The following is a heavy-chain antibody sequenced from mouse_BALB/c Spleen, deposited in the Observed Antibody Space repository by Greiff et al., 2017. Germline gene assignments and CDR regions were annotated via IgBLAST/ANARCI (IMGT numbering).Heavy chain of an antibody. J-gene: IGHJ3*01. CDR3: ARSLFAY. CDR2: IDPSDSET. V-gene: IGHV1-69*02. Sequence: QVQLQQPGAELVKPGAPVKLSCKASGYTFTSYWMNWVKQRPGRGLEWIGRIDPSDSETHYTQKFKDKATLTVDKSSSTAYIQLSSLTSEDSAVYNCARSLFAYWGQGTLVTVSA. CDR1: GYTFTSYW.